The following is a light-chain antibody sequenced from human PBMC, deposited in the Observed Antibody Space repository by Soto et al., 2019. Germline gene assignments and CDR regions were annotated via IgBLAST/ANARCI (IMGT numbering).Light chain of an antibody. Sequence: QSVLTQPASVSGSPGQSITISCTGTSSDVGGYNYVSGYQQHPGKAPKLMIYEVSNRPSGVSNRFSGSKSGNTASLTISGLQAEDEADYYCSSYTRSNARVFGTGTKLTVL. CDR2: EVS. V-gene: IGLV2-14*01. CDR3: SSYTRSNARV. J-gene: IGLJ1*01. CDR1: SSDVGGYNY.